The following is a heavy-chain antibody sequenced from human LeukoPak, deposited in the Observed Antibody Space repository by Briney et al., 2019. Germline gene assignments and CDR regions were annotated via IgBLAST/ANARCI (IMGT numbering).Heavy chain of an antibody. CDR1: GFTFISYA. D-gene: IGHD6-6*01. V-gene: IGHV3-30*04. Sequence: GGSLRLSCAASGFTFISYAIHWVRQAPGKGLEWVAVISFHGTDTFYADSVKGRFTIPRDNAMNSLYLQMNSLRPEDTALYYCVRGGASRPDYWGQGTLVTVSS. CDR3: VRGGASRPDY. CDR2: ISFHGTDT. J-gene: IGHJ4*02.